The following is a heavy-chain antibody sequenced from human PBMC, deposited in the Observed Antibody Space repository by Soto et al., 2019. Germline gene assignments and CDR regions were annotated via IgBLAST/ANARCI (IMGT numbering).Heavy chain of an antibody. V-gene: IGHV4-39*01. Sequence: SETRSLTCTVSGGSISSSSYYWGWIRQPPGKGLEWIGSLYYSGSTYYNPSLKSRVTISVDTSMTPFSLQLSSVTAADTAVYYCASGGGSSSWLTYYFDYWGQGTLVTVSS. CDR3: ASGGGSSSWLTYYFDY. D-gene: IGHD6-13*01. CDR1: GGSISSSSYY. CDR2: LYYSGST. J-gene: IGHJ4*02.